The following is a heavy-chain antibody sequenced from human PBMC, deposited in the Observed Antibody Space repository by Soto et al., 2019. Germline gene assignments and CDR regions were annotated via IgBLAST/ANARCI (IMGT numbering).Heavy chain of an antibody. D-gene: IGHD5-12*01. CDR2: IYYSGST. J-gene: IGHJ5*02. V-gene: IGHV4-31*03. CDR1: GGSIRSGGYY. Sequence: QVQLQESGPGLVKPSQTLSLTCTVSGGSIRSGGYYWSWIRQHPGKGLEWIGYIYYSGSTYYNPSLKSRVTISVDTSENQFSLKLSSVTAADTAVYYCAREEGGGYDHRWFDPWGQGTLVTVSS. CDR3: AREEGGGYDHRWFDP.